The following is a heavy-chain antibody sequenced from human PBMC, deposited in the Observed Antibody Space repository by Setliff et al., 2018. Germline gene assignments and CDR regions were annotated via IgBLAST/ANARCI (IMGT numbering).Heavy chain of an antibody. Sequence: SETLSLTCTVSGGSISSYYWSWIRQPPGKGLEWIGYIYYSGSTYYNPSLKSRVTISVDTSKNQFSLKLSSVTAADTAVYYCARLGGSSTSGGFYYFYYYMDVWGKGTTVTVSS. V-gene: IGHV4-59*04. CDR3: ARLGGSSTSGGFYYFYYYMDV. D-gene: IGHD2-2*01. CDR2: IYYSGST. CDR1: GGSISSYY. J-gene: IGHJ6*03.